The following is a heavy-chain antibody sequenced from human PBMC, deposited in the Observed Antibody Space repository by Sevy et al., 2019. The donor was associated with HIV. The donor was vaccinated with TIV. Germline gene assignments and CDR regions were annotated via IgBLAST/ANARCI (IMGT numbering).Heavy chain of an antibody. J-gene: IGHJ4*02. V-gene: IGHV3-23*01. D-gene: IGHD3-3*01. Sequence: GGSLRLSCAASGFTFSSYAMSWVRQAPGKGLEWVSAISGSGGSTYYADSVKGRFTISRDNSKNTLYLQMNSLRAEDTAVYYCASTAYYDIWSGYYSTHFDYWGQGTLVTVSS. CDR1: GFTFSSYA. CDR2: ISGSGGST. CDR3: ASTAYYDIWSGYYSTHFDY.